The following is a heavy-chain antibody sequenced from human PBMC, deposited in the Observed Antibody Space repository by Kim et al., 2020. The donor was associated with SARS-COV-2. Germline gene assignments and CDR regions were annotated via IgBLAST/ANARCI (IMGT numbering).Heavy chain of an antibody. Sequence: ADTVKGRFTNSRDNSKTSLYLQMNSLRAEDTALYYCAKTSRSSWINWFDPWGQGTLVTVSS. V-gene: IGHV3-43D*03. CDR3: AKTSRSSWINWFDP. J-gene: IGHJ5*02. D-gene: IGHD6-13*01.